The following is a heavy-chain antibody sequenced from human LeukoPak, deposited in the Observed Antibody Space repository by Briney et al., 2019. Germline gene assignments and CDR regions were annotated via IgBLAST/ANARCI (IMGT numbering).Heavy chain of an antibody. CDR1: GYTFNDFY. CDR3: ARDGAEMAATFDT. V-gene: IGHV1-2*02. D-gene: IGHD5-24*01. CDR2: INPVSGGT. J-gene: IGHJ4*02. Sequence: ASVKVSCKASGYTFNDFYIHWVRQAPRQGLEWVGWINPVSGGTNYAPKFQDRVTMTRDTSTFTSYMEVTGLTSDDTAVYYCARDGAEMAATFDTWGQGTLVTVSS.